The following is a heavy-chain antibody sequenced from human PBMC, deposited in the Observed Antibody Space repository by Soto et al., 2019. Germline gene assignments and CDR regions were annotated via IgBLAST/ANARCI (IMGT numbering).Heavy chain of an antibody. Sequence: ASVKVSCKASGYTFINYYISWVRQATGQGLEWMGWMNPGSGKTGYANKFQGRVTMTRDASTSTAHLELSSLTPEDTAVYYCARMASSGTLNWFDPWGQGTLVTVSS. V-gene: IGHV1-8*02. CDR2: MNPGSGKT. CDR3: ARMASSGTLNWFDP. J-gene: IGHJ5*02. CDR1: GYTFINYY.